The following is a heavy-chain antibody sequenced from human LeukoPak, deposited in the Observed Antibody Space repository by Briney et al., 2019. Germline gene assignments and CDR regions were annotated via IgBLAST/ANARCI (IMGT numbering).Heavy chain of an antibody. CDR2: ITTSSSSI. Sequence: GGSLRLSCTVSGFTFSSYNMNWVRQAPGKGLEWVSSITTSSSSIYYADSVKGRFTVSRDNAKSSLYLQMNSLRVEDTAVYYCAREAAGTLGYWGQGTLVTVSS. D-gene: IGHD6-13*01. J-gene: IGHJ4*02. CDR3: AREAAGTLGY. V-gene: IGHV3-21*06. CDR1: GFTFSSYN.